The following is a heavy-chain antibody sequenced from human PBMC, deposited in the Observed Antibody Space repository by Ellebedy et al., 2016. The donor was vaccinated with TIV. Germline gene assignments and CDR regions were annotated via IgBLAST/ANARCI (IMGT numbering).Heavy chain of an antibody. CDR3: ARQPSIYYGMDV. V-gene: IGHV4-59*08. CDR2: INDTGHT. CDR1: GGIINTYY. D-gene: IGHD3-3*01. J-gene: IGHJ6*02. Sequence: SETLSLXXTVSGGIINTYYWSWLRQSPEKGLEWIGYINDTGHTIYNPSLKSRAALFLDTSKKQFSLTLTSMTAADTATYYCARQPSIYYGMDVWGQGTTVAVSS.